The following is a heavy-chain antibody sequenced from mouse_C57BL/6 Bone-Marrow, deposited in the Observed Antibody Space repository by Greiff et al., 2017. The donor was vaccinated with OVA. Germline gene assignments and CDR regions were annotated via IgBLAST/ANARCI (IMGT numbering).Heavy chain of an antibody. J-gene: IGHJ2*01. Sequence: DVKLVESGGGLVQPGESLKLSCESNEYEFPSHDMSWVRQTPEKRLELVAAINSDGGSTYYPDTMERRFIISRDNTKKTLYLQMGSLRSEDTALYYCARPTARAMDFDYWGQGTTLTVSS. CDR3: ARPTARAMDFDY. V-gene: IGHV5-2*01. CDR1: EYEFPSHD. D-gene: IGHD3-1*01. CDR2: INSDGGST.